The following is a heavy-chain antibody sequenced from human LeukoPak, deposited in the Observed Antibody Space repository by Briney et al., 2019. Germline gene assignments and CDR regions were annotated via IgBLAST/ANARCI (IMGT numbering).Heavy chain of an antibody. CDR1: GGSFSGYY. CDR2: IYYSGST. CDR3: ARTQRGIAVAGTVFDY. J-gene: IGHJ4*02. D-gene: IGHD6-19*01. V-gene: IGHV4-34*01. Sequence: SETLSLTCGVYGGSFSGYYWGWIRQPPGKGLEWIGSIYYSGSTYYNPSLKSRVTISVDTSKNQFSLKLSSVTAADTAVYYCARTQRGIAVAGTVFDYWGQGTLVTVSS.